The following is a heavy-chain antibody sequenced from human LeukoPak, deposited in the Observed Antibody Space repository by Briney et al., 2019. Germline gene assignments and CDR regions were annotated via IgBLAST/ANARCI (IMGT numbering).Heavy chain of an antibody. CDR2: FDPEDGET. CDR1: GYTLTELS. V-gene: IGHV1-24*01. D-gene: IGHD6-19*01. CDR3: ARGAVARYYYYYGMDV. J-gene: IGHJ6*02. Sequence: ASVKVSCKVSGYTLTELSMHWVRQAPGKGLEWMGGFDPEDGETIYAQKFQGRVTMTEDASTDTAYMELSSLRSEDTAVYYCARGAVARYYYYYGMDVWGQGTTVTVSS.